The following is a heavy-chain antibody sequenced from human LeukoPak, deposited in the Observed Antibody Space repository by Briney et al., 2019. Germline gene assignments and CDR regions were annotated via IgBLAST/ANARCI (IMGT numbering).Heavy chain of an antibody. Sequence: GASVKVSCKASGYTFTGNYMHWVRHAPRQGLEWMGWINPNSGGTTNSHKFHGRGTIITDTSISTAYMELSRLRSDDTAVYYCARDRPLCSSTSCYGYYYYGMDVWGQGTTVTVSS. V-gene: IGHV1-2*02. D-gene: IGHD2-2*01. CDR1: GYTFTGNY. CDR2: INPNSGGT. J-gene: IGHJ6*02. CDR3: ARDRPLCSSTSCYGYYYYGMDV.